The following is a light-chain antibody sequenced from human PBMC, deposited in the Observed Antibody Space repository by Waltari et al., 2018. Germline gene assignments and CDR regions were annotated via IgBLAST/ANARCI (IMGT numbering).Light chain of an antibody. CDR3: RQATHRPALT. Sequence: DVLMTQSPLSLPVTLGEPAPISCRSRQSLVHSDGNTYLNWFHQRPGQSPRRLIYKVSSRESGVPDRFSGGGAGADFTLKSSRVEAEDVGVYYCRQATHRPALTFGGGTKVEIK. J-gene: IGKJ4*01. CDR1: QSLVHSDGNTY. CDR2: KVS. V-gene: IGKV2-30*02.